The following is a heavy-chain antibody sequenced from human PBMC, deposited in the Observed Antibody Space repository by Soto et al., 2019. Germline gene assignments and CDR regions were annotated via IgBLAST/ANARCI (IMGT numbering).Heavy chain of an antibody. CDR3: ARAPYVYSSTNNWFDP. V-gene: IGHV4-59*01. CDR2: IYYSGST. J-gene: IGHJ5*02. D-gene: IGHD6-13*01. Sequence: SETLSLTCTVSGGSISSYYWSWIRQPPGKGLEWIGYIYYSGSTNYNPSLKSRVTISVDTSKNQFSLKLSSVAAADTAVYYCARAPYVYSSTNNWFDPWGQGTLVTVSS. CDR1: GGSISSYY.